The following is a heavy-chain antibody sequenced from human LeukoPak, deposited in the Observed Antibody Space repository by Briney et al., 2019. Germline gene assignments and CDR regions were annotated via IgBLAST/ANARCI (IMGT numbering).Heavy chain of an antibody. CDR1: GFTFSSYS. Sequence: GGSPRLSCAASGFTFSSYSMNWVRQAPGKGLEWVSSISSSSSYIYYADSVKGRFTISRDNAKNSLYLQMNSLRAEDTAVYYCARVSKGRTFTFYYYYMDVWGKGTTVTVSS. V-gene: IGHV3-21*01. D-gene: IGHD3-16*01. CDR2: ISSSSSYI. J-gene: IGHJ6*03. CDR3: ARVSKGRTFTFYYYYMDV.